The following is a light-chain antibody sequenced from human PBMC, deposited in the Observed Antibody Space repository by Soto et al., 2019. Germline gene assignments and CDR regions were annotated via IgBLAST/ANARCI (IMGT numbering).Light chain of an antibody. CDR2: GAS. V-gene: IGKV1-39*01. Sequence: DIQMTQSPSSLSASGGDRITITCRASQDIRNFLNWYQQKPGRAPTVLIYGASTLQSGVPSRFSGSGSGTEFTLTISSLQPEDFATYYCQQYYGFPLTFGGGTKVQI. CDR3: QQYYGFPLT. J-gene: IGKJ4*01. CDR1: QDIRNF.